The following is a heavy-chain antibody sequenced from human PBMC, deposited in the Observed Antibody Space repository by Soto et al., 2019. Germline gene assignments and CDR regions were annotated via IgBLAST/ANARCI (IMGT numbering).Heavy chain of an antibody. CDR3: ARLPTSRRQLVFVYFDY. CDR2: IYYSGIT. Sequence: QVQLQESGPGLVKPSETLSLTCTVSGGSISSSSFYWGWIRQPPGKGLEWIGSIYYSGITYYNPSLKSRVTISVDTSKNQFSLKVSSVTAADTAVYYCARLPTSRRQLVFVYFDYWGQGTLATVSS. D-gene: IGHD6-13*01. CDR1: GGSISSSSFY. V-gene: IGHV4-39*01. J-gene: IGHJ4*02.